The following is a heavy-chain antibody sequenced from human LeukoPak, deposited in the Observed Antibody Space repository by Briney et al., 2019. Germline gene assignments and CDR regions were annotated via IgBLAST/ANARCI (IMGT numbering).Heavy chain of an antibody. J-gene: IGHJ4*02. Sequence: PGGSLRLSCVASGFIFSNYAMSWVRQAQGKGLEWVSAIGGRDSGTYYADSVRGRFTVSRDDPKNTLYLQMNTLRAEDTAVYYCAKWGDYDILTGYYDSDYWGQGTLVTVSS. CDR2: IGGRDSGT. CDR3: AKWGDYDILTGYYDSDY. CDR1: GFIFSNYA. D-gene: IGHD3-9*01. V-gene: IGHV3-23*01.